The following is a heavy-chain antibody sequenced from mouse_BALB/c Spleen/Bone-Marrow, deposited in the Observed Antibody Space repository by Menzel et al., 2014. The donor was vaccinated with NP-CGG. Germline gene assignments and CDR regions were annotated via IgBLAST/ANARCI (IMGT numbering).Heavy chain of an antibody. CDR1: GFTFSDFY. CDR3: ARDVGYGNYFVY. D-gene: IGHD2-10*02. V-gene: IGHV7-1*02. J-gene: IGHJ3*01. CDR2: SRNKAKHYTT. Sequence: EVMLVESGGGLVQPGDSLRLSCATSGFTFSDFYMEWVRQPPGKRLEWIAASRNKAKHYTTEYSASVKGRFIVSRGTSQSILYLQMNALRAVDTAIYYCARDVGYGNYFVYWGQGTLVTVSA.